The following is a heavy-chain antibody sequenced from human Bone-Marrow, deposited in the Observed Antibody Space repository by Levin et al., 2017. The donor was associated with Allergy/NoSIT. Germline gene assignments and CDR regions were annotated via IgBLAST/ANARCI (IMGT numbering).Heavy chain of an antibody. CDR3: AKSLWFGAYFDY. J-gene: IGHJ4*02. V-gene: IGHV4-30-2*01. CDR2: IYHSGST. CDR1: GVSIISFCYS. Sequence: SETLSLTCAVSGVSIISFCYSCIWIRHPPGKGLEWIGYIYHSGSTYYNPSLKSRVTISMDRSKNHFSLNLTSVTAADTAVYFCAKSLWFGAYFDYWGQGTLVTVSS. D-gene: IGHD3-10*01.